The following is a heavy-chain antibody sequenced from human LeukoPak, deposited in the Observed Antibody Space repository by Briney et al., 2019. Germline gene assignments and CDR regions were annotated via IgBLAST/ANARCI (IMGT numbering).Heavy chain of an antibody. V-gene: IGHV3-48*01. J-gene: IGHJ4*02. Sequence: GGSLRLSCAASGFTFSTYNMNWVHQAPGKGLEWVSYISKTSSSIYYADSVKGRFTISRDNAKNSLYLQMNSLRAEDTAVYYCASSGDYYMGYWGQGTLVTVSS. CDR2: ISKTSSSI. D-gene: IGHD1-26*01. CDR3: ASSGDYYMGY. CDR1: GFTFSTYN.